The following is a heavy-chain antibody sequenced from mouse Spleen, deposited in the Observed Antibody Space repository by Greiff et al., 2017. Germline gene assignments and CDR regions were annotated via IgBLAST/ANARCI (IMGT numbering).Heavy chain of an antibody. Sequence: EVHLVESGGGLVKPGGSLKLSCAASGFTFSDYGMHWVRQAPEKGLEWVAYISSGSSTIYYADTVKGRFTISRDNAKNTLFLQMTSLRSEDTAMYYCARGNGRLAYWGQGTLVTVSA. CDR2: ISSGSSTI. V-gene: IGHV5-17*01. CDR1: GFTFSDYG. CDR3: ARGNGRLAY. J-gene: IGHJ3*01.